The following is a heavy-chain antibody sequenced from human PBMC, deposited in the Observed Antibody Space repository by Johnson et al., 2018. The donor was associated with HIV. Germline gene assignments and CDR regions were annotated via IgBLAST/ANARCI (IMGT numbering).Heavy chain of an antibody. Sequence: QVQLVESGGGVVQPGKSLRLSCAASHFTFGAYAIHWVRLAPGKGLEWVAVASYDGDNKYYADSVNGRFTIPKDNSQDTLYMEMNNLRLEDTAVYYCASTPGSSGWYGMRWASGSVGAFDIWGQGTMVTVSS. CDR2: ASYDGDNK. CDR1: HFTFGAYA. J-gene: IGHJ3*02. V-gene: IGHV3-30-3*01. D-gene: IGHD6-19*01. CDR3: ASTPGSSGWYGMRWASGSVGAFDI.